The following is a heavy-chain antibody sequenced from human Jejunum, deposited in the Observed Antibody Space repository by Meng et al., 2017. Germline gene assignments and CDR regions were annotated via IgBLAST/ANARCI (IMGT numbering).Heavy chain of an antibody. D-gene: IGHD6-13*01. CDR1: GFSLSTSGGG. Sequence: TLNECGLPRLKPPQTLALTCTFLGFSLSTSGGGVGWIRQPPGEALDYLALIYWDDDKRYSSSLKNRLTIAKDTSKNQVVLTMTNVDPVDTATYFCAHRLGPSGHSWDVGYFDFWGQGALVTVSS. V-gene: IGHV2-5*02. CDR3: AHRLGPSGHSWDVGYFDF. CDR2: IYWDDDK. J-gene: IGHJ4*02.